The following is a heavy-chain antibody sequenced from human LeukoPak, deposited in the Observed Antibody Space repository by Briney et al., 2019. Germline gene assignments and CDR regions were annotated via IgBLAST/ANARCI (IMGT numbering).Heavy chain of an antibody. CDR3: ARCRYTYGYWDN. V-gene: IGHV1-2*02. CDR1: GYTLTGYY. J-gene: IGHJ4*02. Sequence: ASVKVSCKPSGYTLTGYYIHWVRQAPGQGLEWMGWINPNSGGTKYAQKFQGGVTMTRDTSISTAYMELSGLTSDDTAVYYCARCRYTYGYWDNWGQGTLVTVSS. CDR2: INPNSGGT. D-gene: IGHD5-18*01.